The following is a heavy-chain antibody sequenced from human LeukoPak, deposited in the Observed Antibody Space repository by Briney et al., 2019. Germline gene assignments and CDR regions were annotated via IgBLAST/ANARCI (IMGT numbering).Heavy chain of an antibody. D-gene: IGHD6-13*01. V-gene: IGHV5-51*01. Sequence: GASLKISCKGSGSSFTTYWIGWVRQMPGKGLESMGIIYPGDSDTKYSPSFQGQVTISADRSINTAYLQWSSLKASDTAMYYCASGAGIAAPGTYDAFDIWGQGTMVTVSS. CDR1: GSSFTTYW. J-gene: IGHJ3*02. CDR2: IYPGDSDT. CDR3: ASGAGIAAPGTYDAFDI.